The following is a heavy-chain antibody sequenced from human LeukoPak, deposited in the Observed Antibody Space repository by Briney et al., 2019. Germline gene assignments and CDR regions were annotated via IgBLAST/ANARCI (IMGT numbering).Heavy chain of an antibody. D-gene: IGHD2-2*01. V-gene: IGHV3-74*01. CDR3: VSFYETY. CDR2: INSDGSWT. J-gene: IGHJ4*02. Sequence: GGSLRLSCAASGNYWMHWVRQAPGKGLVWVSHINSDGSWTSYADSVKGRFTISKDNAKSTVYLQMNNLRAEDTAVYYCVSFYETYWGRGTLVTVSS. CDR1: GNYW.